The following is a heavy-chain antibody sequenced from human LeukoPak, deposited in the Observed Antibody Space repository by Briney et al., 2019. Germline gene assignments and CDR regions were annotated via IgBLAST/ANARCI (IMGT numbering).Heavy chain of an antibody. CDR1: GFTFSSYG. Sequence: PGRSLRLSCAASGFTFSSYGMHWVRQAPGKGLEWVAVISYDGSNKYYADSVKGRFTISRDNSKNMLYLQMYSLRAEDTAVYYCASGRYCSGGSCRPDIDYWGQGTLVTVSS. CDR3: ASGRYCSGGSCRPDIDY. J-gene: IGHJ4*02. V-gene: IGHV3-30*03. D-gene: IGHD2-15*01. CDR2: ISYDGSNK.